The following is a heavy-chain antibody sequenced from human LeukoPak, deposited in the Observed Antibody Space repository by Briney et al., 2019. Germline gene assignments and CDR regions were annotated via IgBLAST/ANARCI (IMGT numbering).Heavy chain of an antibody. D-gene: IGHD1-26*01. V-gene: IGHV3-21*01. J-gene: IGHJ4*02. Sequence: GGSLRLSCAASGFSFSSYTMNWVRQAPGKGLEWVSSISSSSTYIYYADSVKGRFTISRDNAKNSLYLQMNSLRAEDTAVYFCAREDGSQLDYWGRGTLVTVSS. CDR1: GFSFSSYT. CDR3: AREDGSQLDY. CDR2: ISSSSTYI.